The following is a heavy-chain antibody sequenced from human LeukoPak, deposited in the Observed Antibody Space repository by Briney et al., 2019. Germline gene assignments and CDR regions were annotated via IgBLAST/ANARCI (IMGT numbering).Heavy chain of an antibody. J-gene: IGHJ4*02. CDR2: IIPIFGTA. D-gene: IGHD6-13*01. CDR1: GGTFSSYA. Sequence: GSSVKVSCKASGGTFSSYAISWVRQAPGQGLEWMGGIIPIFGTANYAQKFQGRVTITADKSTSTAYMELSSLRSEDTAMYYCARRKDSSSWKDTFDYWGQGTLVTVSS. CDR3: ARRKDSSSWKDTFDY. V-gene: IGHV1-69*06.